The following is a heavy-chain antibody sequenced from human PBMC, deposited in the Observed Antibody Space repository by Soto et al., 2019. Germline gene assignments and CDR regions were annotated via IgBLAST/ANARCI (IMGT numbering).Heavy chain of an antibody. D-gene: IGHD3-22*01. CDR1: GFTFSSYG. CDR2: IWYDGSNK. V-gene: IGHV3-33*01. Sequence: PGGSLRLSCAASGFTFSSYGMHWVRQAPGKGLEWVAVIWYDGSNKYYADSVKGRFTISRDNSKNTLYLQMNSLRAEDTAVYYCARDPNYYDSSGYSWFDPWGQGTLVTVSS. J-gene: IGHJ5*02. CDR3: ARDPNYYDSSGYSWFDP.